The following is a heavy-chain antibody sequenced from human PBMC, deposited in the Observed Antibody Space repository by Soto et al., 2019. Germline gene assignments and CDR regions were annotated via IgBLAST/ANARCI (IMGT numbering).Heavy chain of an antibody. CDR1: GYTFTGYY. V-gene: IGHV1-2*04. CDR3: ARQSLNSSLDYYYYYGMDV. D-gene: IGHD6-13*01. J-gene: IGHJ6*02. CDR2: IDPNSGGT. Sequence: GASVKVSCKASGYTFTGYYMHWVRQAPGQGLEWMGWIDPNSGGTNYAQKFQGWVTMTRDTSISTAYMELSRLRSDDTAVYYCARQSLNSSLDYYYYYGMDVWGQGTTVTVSS.